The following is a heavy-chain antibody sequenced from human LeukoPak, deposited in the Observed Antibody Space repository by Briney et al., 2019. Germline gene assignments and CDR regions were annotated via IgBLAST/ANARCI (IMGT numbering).Heavy chain of an antibody. Sequence: GASVKVSCKASGYTFTSYYMHWVRQAPGQGLEWMGIINPSGGSTSYAQKFQGRVTMTRDTSTSTVYMELSSLRSEDTAVYYCARPPDYYDSSGYPKYAFDIWGQGTMVTVSS. D-gene: IGHD3-22*01. V-gene: IGHV1-46*01. CDR3: ARPPDYYDSSGYPKYAFDI. CDR2: INPSGGST. CDR1: GYTFTSYY. J-gene: IGHJ3*02.